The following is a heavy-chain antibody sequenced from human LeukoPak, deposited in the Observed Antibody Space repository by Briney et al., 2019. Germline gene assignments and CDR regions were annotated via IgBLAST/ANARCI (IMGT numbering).Heavy chain of an antibody. CDR3: ARQLGTTSPYFDY. J-gene: IGHJ4*02. Sequence: PGGSLRLSCAASGFTFSSYAMHWVRQAPGKGLEWVAVISYDGSNKYYADSVKGRFTISRDNSKNTLYLQMNSLRAEDTAVYYCARQLGTTSPYFDYWGQGTLVTVSS. V-gene: IGHV3-30-3*01. CDR1: GFTFSSYA. D-gene: IGHD1-7*01. CDR2: ISYDGSNK.